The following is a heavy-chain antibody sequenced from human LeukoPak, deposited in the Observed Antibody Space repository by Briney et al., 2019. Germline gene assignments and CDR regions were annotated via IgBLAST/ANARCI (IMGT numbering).Heavy chain of an antibody. CDR3: ARGRFRSSGYYFDAFDI. CDR2: TYYRSKWYN. V-gene: IGHV6-1*01. Sequence: SQTLSLTFAISGDSVSSNSAAWNWIRQSPSRGLEWLGRTYYRSKWYNDYAVSVKSRITINPDTSKNQFSLKLSSVTAADTAVYYCARGRFRSSGYYFDAFDIWGQGTMVTVSS. J-gene: IGHJ3*02. CDR1: GDSVSSNSAA. D-gene: IGHD3-22*01.